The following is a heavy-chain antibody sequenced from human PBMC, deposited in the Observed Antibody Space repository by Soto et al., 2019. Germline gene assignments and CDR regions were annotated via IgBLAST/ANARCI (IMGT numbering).Heavy chain of an antibody. CDR1: GFTFSNYA. J-gene: IGHJ3*02. Sequence: EVQLLESGGGLVQPGGSLRLSCAASGFTFSNYAMNWVRQAPGKGLEWVSFISGSGGTTYYADSVKGRFTISRDKSKSKLFLQMNSLSAEDTAVYYCAKDPPSSSSNTFDIWGQGTMVTVSS. CDR3: AKDPPSSSSNTFDI. V-gene: IGHV3-23*01. CDR2: ISGSGGTT. D-gene: IGHD6-6*01.